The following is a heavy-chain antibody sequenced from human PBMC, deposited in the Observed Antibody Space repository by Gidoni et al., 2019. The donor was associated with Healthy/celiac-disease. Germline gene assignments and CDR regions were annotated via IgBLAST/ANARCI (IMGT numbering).Heavy chain of an antibody. V-gene: IGHV3-21*01. CDR1: VFTFSSYS. CDR3: ARGGADIVVVVAAPEFDY. CDR2: ISSSSSYI. Sequence: EVQLVESGGGLVKPGGSLRLSCAASVFTFSSYSMNGVRQAQGKGLAWVSSISSSSSYIYYADSVKGRFTISRDNAKNSLYLQMNSLRAEDTAVYYCARGGADIVVVVAAPEFDYWGQGTLVTVSS. J-gene: IGHJ4*02. D-gene: IGHD2-15*01.